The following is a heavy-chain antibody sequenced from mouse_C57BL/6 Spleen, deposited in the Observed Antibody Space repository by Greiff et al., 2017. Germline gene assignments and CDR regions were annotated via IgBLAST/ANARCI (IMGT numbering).Heavy chain of an antibody. Sequence: EVQGVESGPELVKPGDSVKISCEASGYSFTGYFMNWVMQSHGKSLEWIGRINPYNGDTFYNQKFKGKATLTVDKSSSTAHMELRSLTSEDSAVYYCARRDYSNPYYFDYWGQGTTLTVSS. CDR3: ARRDYSNPYYFDY. CDR1: GYSFTGYF. J-gene: IGHJ2*01. V-gene: IGHV1-20*01. D-gene: IGHD2-5*01. CDR2: INPYNGDT.